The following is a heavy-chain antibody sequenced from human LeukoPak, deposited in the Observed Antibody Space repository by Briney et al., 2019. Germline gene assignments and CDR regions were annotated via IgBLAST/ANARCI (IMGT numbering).Heavy chain of an antibody. CDR3: ARAEGRARLTY. D-gene: IGHD1-26*01. J-gene: IGHJ4*02. CDR1: GFTFSDYW. Sequence: PGGSLRLSCAPSGFTFSDYWMSWVRQAPGKGLERVANIKQDGNEIYYVDSVKGRFTISRDNAKNSLYLQMNSLRAEDTAVYYCARAEGRARLTYWGQGTLVTVSS. V-gene: IGHV3-7*01. CDR2: IKQDGNEI.